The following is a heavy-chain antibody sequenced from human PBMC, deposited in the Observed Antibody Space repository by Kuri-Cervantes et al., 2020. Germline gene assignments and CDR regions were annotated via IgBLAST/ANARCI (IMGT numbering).Heavy chain of an antibody. Sequence: GGSLRPPCAAFGSTFSSYAMHWVRQAPGKGLEWVSSISSSSSYIYYPDSVKGRSTNSRDNAKNSLYLQMNRLRSEDTAVYYCGRGDYYGSGSYYTPLDYWGQGTLVTVSS. D-gene: IGHD3-10*01. CDR3: GRGDYYGSGSYYTPLDY. CDR1: GSTFSSYA. CDR2: ISSSSSYI. J-gene: IGHJ4*02. V-gene: IGHV3-21*01.